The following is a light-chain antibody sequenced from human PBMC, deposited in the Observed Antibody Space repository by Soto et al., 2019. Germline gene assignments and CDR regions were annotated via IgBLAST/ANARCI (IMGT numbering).Light chain of an antibody. CDR2: DVS. CDR1: HYIDKNY. V-gene: IGKV3D-20*01. Sequence: EIVLTQSPATLSLSPGERATLSCGASHYIDKNYLGWYQQKPGLAPRLLIYDVSTRATGIPDRFSGSGSGTDFTLTITRLEPEDFAVYYCQQYAHSPLAFGGGTKVDIK. CDR3: QQYAHSPLA. J-gene: IGKJ4*01.